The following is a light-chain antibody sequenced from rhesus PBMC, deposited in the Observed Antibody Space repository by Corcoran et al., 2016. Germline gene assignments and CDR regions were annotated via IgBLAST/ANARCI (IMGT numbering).Light chain of an antibody. V-gene: IGKV1-19*01. CDR3: QQHNGNPYS. Sequence: DIQMTQSPSSLSASVGDRVTITCQASQGISSWLAWYQQKPWKAPKLLIYAASNLQSGVPSRFSGSGYGTEFTLTISSLQPEDFATYYCQQHNGNPYSFGQGTKVEIK. J-gene: IGKJ2*01. CDR2: AAS. CDR1: QGISSW.